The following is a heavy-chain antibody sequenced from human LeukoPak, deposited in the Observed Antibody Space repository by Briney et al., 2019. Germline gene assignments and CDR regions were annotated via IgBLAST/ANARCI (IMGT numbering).Heavy chain of an antibody. J-gene: IGHJ6*03. CDR3: VRDTTVVWSGPPPYMDV. CDR1: GYTFTGYY. CDR2: INPNSGGT. Sequence: ASVKVSCKASGYTFTGYYMHWVRQAPGQGLEWMGWINPNSGGTNYAQKFQGRVTMTRDTSISTAYMELSRLRSDDTAVYYCVRDTTVVWSGPPPYMDVWGKGTRSPSP. D-gene: IGHD3-3*01. V-gene: IGHV1-2*02.